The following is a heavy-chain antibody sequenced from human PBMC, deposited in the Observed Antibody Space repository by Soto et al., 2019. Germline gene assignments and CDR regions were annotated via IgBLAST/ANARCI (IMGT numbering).Heavy chain of an antibody. D-gene: IGHD3-16*01. CDR2: ITGSGGNT. V-gene: IGHV3-23*01. J-gene: IGHJ6*03. CDR1: GFTFSTYA. CDR3: ANHDRMGMTTLYYYYMDV. Sequence: ESGGDLVQPGGSLRLSCAASGFTFSTYAMSWVRQAPGKGLEWVSSITGSGGNTYYAGSVKGRFAISRDNSKNTLYLQITGLRAEDTAVYYCANHDRMGMTTLYYYYMDVWGEGTTVTVSS.